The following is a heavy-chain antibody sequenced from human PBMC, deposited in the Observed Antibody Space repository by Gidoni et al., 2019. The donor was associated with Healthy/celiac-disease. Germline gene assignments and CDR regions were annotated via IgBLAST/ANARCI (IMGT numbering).Heavy chain of an antibody. Sequence: QVQLVQSGAEVKKPGASVKVSCQASGYTFTPYGISWVRQAPGQGLEWMGWISGYNGNTNYAQKLQGRVTLTTDTSTSTAYMELGSLRSDDTAVYYCARERCSGGSCYGGIDYWGQGTLVTVSS. CDR3: ARERCSGGSCYGGIDY. CDR2: ISGYNGNT. D-gene: IGHD2-15*01. V-gene: IGHV1-18*01. J-gene: IGHJ4*02. CDR1: GYTFTPYG.